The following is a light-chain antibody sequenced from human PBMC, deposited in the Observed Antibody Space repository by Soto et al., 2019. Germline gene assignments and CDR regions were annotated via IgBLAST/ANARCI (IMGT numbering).Light chain of an antibody. CDR2: GAS. Sequence: EIVLTQSPGTLSLSPGERATLSCRASQSVSSSYLASYQQKPGQAPRLLIYGASSRATGIPDRFSGSGSGTDFTLTISRLEPEDFAVYYCQQYGSSPRTFCQGTKVEIK. CDR3: QQYGSSPRT. J-gene: IGKJ1*01. CDR1: QSVSSSY. V-gene: IGKV3-20*01.